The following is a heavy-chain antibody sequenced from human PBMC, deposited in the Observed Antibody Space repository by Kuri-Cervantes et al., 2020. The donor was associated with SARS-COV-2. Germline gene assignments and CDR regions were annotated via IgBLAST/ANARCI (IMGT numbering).Heavy chain of an antibody. V-gene: IGHV3-7*01. CDR1: GFTFSSYA. CDR2: IKQDGSER. D-gene: IGHD2-15*01. J-gene: IGHJ3*02. CDR3: ARDSIVDDAFDI. Sequence: GGSLRLSCAASGFTFSSYAMSWVRQAPGKGLEWVANIKQDGSERFYVDSVKGRFTISRDNAKNSLYLQMNSLRAEDTAVYYCARDSIVDDAFDIWGQGTMVTVSS.